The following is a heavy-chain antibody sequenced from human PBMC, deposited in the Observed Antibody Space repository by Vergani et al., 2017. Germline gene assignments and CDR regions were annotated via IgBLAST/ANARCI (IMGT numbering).Heavy chain of an antibody. CDR2: INPSGGST. D-gene: IGHD3-22*01. CDR3: ARDLGDYYDSSGYSKADAFDI. CDR1: GYTFTNYY. V-gene: IGHV1-46*03. Sequence: QVLLVQSGAEVKKPGASVRVSCKTSGYTFTNYYIHWVRQAPGQGLEWMGIINPSGGSTTYAQKFQGRVTMTRDTSTSTVYMELSSLRSEDTAVYYCARDLGDYYDSSGYSKADAFDIWGQGTMVTVSS. J-gene: IGHJ3*02.